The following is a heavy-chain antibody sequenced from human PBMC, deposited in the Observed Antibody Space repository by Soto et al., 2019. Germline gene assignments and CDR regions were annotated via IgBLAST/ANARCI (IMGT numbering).Heavy chain of an antibody. V-gene: IGHV3-30*18. CDR2: ISYDGSNK. CDR1: GFTFSSYG. CDR3: VKEKAPLVWWLPYYFDY. Sequence: PGGSLRLSCAASGFTFSSYGMHWVRQAPGKGLEWVAVISYDGSNKYYADSVKGRFTISRDNSKNTLYLQMNSLRAEDTAVYYCVKEKAPLVWWLPYYFDYWGQGTLVTVSS. D-gene: IGHD5-12*01. J-gene: IGHJ4*02.